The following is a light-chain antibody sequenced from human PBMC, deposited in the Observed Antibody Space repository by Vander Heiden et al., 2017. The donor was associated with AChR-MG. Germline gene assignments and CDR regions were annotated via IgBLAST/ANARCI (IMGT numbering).Light chain of an antibody. CDR1: QSISNY. J-gene: IGKJ4*01. CDR3: QQSYSAPLT. Sequence: DIQMTQSPSSLSASVGDRVTITCRASQSISNYLNWYQQKPGKAPKLLMYAASSLQSGVPSRFSGSGSGTDFTLTISSLQPEDFATYYCQQSYSAPLTFGGGTNVEI. V-gene: IGKV1-39*01. CDR2: AAS.